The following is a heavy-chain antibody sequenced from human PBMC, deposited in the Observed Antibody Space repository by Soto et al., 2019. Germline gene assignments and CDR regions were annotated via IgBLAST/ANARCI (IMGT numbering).Heavy chain of an antibody. CDR2: IYYSGST. J-gene: IGHJ6*02. V-gene: IGHV4-30-4*01. CDR3: ARGGQPGYYYGMDV. CDR1: GGSISSGDYY. D-gene: IGHD3-10*01. Sequence: SXTLSLTCTVSGGSISSGDYYWSWIRQPPGKGLEWIGYIYYSGSTYYNPSLKSRVTISVDTSKNQFSLKLSSVTAADTAVYYCARGGQPGYYYGMDVWGQGTTVTVSS.